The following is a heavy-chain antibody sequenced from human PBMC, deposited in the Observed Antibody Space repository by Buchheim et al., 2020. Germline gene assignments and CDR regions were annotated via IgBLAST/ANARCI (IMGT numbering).Heavy chain of an antibody. CDR2: ITSSGTTI. Sequence: QVQLVESGGGLVQPGGSLRLSCAASGFSVSDYYMIWIRQAPGKGLEWVSYITSSGTTIYYADSVKGRFTISRDNTKNSLYLQLNSLRADDTAVYYCARALGYCSTPTCNNWFDPWGQGT. V-gene: IGHV3-11*01. J-gene: IGHJ5*02. CDR1: GFSVSDYY. D-gene: IGHD2-2*01. CDR3: ARALGYCSTPTCNNWFDP.